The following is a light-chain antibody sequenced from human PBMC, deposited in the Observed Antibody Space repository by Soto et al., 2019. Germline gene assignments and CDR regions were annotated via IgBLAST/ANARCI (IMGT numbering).Light chain of an antibody. V-gene: IGLV2-14*01. Sequence: QSALTQPASVSGSPGQSITISCTGTNSDIGGYNYVSWYRHHPCKAPKLMIYGVTNRPSGVSNRFAGSKSGNTASLTISGLQDEDEADYYCSSYTSITIVVFGVGTKLTVL. CDR3: SSYTSITIVV. CDR2: GVT. J-gene: IGLJ2*01. CDR1: NSDIGGYNY.